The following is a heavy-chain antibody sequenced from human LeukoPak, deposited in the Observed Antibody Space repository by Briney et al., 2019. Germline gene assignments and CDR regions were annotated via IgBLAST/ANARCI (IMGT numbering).Heavy chain of an antibody. CDR2: IIPILGIA. CDR3: AREGGVYYYGSGSYGDSCGMDV. CDR1: GGTFSSYA. Sequence: GASVKVSCKASGGTFSSYAISWVRQAPGQGLEWMGRIIPILGIANYAQKFQGRVTITADKSTSTAYMELSSLRSEDTAVYYCAREGGVYYYGSGSYGDSCGMDVWGQGTTVTVSS. J-gene: IGHJ6*02. V-gene: IGHV1-69*04. D-gene: IGHD3-10*01.